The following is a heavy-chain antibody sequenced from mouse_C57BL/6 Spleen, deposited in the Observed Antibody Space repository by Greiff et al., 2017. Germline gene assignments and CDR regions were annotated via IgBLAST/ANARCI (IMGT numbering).Heavy chain of an antibody. Sequence: QVQLQQSGAELVRPGASVKLSCKASGYTFTDYYINWVKQRPGQGLEWIARIYPGSGNTYYNEKFKGKATLTAEKSSSTAYLQLSSLTSEDSAFYVCARWNYDLDITCIDDWGQGTPLTVSS. CDR1: GYTFTDYY. J-gene: IGHJ2*01. CDR3: ARWNYDLDITCIDD. D-gene: IGHD2-4*01. V-gene: IGHV1-76*01. CDR2: IYPGSGNT.